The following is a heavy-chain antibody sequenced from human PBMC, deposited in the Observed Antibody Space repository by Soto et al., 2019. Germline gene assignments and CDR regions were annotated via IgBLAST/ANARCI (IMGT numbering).Heavy chain of an antibody. CDR2: ISAYNGNT. Sequence: GASVKVSCKASGYTFTSYGISWVRQAPGQGLEWMGWISAYNGNTNYAQKLQGRVTMTTDTSTSTAYMELRSLRSDDMAVYYCARDEGYNWNDALAQNDAFDIWGQGTMVTVSS. V-gene: IGHV1-18*03. D-gene: IGHD1-1*01. J-gene: IGHJ3*02. CDR3: ARDEGYNWNDALAQNDAFDI. CDR1: GYTFTSYG.